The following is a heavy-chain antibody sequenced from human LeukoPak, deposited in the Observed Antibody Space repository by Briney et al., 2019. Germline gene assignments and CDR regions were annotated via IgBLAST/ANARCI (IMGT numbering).Heavy chain of an antibody. V-gene: IGHV3-33*01. CDR1: GFTFSSYG. CDR2: IWYDGSNK. CDR3: ARDYTLGSSWPDY. D-gene: IGHD6-13*01. Sequence: SGGSLRLSCAASGFTFSSYGMHWVRQAPGEGLEWVAVIWYDGSNKYYADSVKGRFTISRDNSKNTLYLQMNSLRAEDTAVYYCARDYTLGSSWPDYWGQGTLVTVSS. J-gene: IGHJ4*02.